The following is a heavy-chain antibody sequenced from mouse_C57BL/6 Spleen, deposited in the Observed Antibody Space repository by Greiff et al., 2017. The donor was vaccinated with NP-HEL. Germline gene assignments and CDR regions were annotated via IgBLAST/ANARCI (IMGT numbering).Heavy chain of an antibody. CDR3: AVWDAY. V-gene: IGHV1-69*01. J-gene: IGHJ3*01. CDR1: GYTFTSYW. D-gene: IGHD4-1*01. CDR2: IDPSDSYT. Sequence: VQLQQSGAELVMPGASVKLSCKASGYTFTSYWMHWVKQRPGQGLEWIGEIDPSDSYTNYNQKFKGKSTLTVDKSSSTAYMQLSSLTSEDSAVYYCAVWDAYWGQGTLVTVSA.